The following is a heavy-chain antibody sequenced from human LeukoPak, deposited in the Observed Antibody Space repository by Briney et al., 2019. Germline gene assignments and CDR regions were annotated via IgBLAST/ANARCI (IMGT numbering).Heavy chain of an antibody. D-gene: IGHD1-1*01. CDR1: GGSISSYY. CDR2: IYYSGST. CDR3: AGHKNGLFDY. V-gene: IGHV4-59*08. Sequence: NTSETLSLTCTVSGGSISSYYWSWIRQPPGKGLEWIGYIYYSGSTNYNPSLKSRVTISVDTSKNQFSLKLSSVTAADTAVYYCAGHKNGLFDYWGQGTLVTVSS. J-gene: IGHJ4*02.